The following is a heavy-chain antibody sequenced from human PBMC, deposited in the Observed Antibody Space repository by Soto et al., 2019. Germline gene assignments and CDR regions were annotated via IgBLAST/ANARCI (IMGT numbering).Heavy chain of an antibody. D-gene: IGHD3-3*01. J-gene: IGHJ4*02. CDR2: ISYDGSNK. Sequence: GGSLRLSCAASGFTFSSYGMHWVRQAPGKGLEWVAVISYDGSNKYYADSVKGRLTISRDNSKNTLYLQMNSLRAEDTAVYYSANSLRFLEWLSTPDYWGQGTLVTVSS. CDR3: ANSLRFLEWLSTPDY. V-gene: IGHV3-30*18. CDR1: GFTFSSYG.